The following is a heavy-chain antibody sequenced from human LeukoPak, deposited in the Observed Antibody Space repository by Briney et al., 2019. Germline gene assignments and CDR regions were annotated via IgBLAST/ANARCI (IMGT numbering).Heavy chain of an antibody. CDR3: ARGTYSSGASY. V-gene: IGHV3-48*02. D-gene: IGHD3-22*01. J-gene: IGHJ4*02. CDR2: IRSDTDDT. CDR1: GFTFSTYP. Sequence: PGGSLRLSCAASGFTFSTYPMNWVRLAPGKGLEWVANIRSDTDDTYYGDSVKGRFTISRDNGKNSLYLQMNSLRDEDTAVYFCARGTYSSGASYWGQGTLVTVSS.